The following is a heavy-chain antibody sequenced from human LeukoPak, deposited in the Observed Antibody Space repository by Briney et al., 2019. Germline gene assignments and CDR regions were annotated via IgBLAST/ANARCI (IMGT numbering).Heavy chain of an antibody. V-gene: IGHV3-64*01. CDR1: GFTFSSFN. Sequence: GGSLRLSCAASGFTFSSFNMNWVRQAPGKGLEYVSAISSNGGGTYYANSVKGRFTISRDNSKNTLYLQVGSLRVEDMGVYYCARITEGYSYGGYFDYWGQGTLVTVSS. D-gene: IGHD5-18*01. J-gene: IGHJ4*02. CDR2: ISSNGGGT. CDR3: ARITEGYSYGGYFDY.